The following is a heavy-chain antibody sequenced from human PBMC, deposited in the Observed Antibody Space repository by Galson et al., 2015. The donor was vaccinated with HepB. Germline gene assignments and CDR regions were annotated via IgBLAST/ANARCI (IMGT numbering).Heavy chain of an antibody. Sequence: SLRLSCAASGFSFDYFAMSWIRQAPGKGLEWVSSLSGSGTSTYYVDTVEGRFTVSRDNSDNTLYLQMSSLRAEDTAIYFCAKLNYASLTGYYIDSWGQGTLVTVS. CDR1: GFSFDYFA. J-gene: IGHJ4*02. CDR3: AKLNYASLTGYYIDS. CDR2: LSGSGTST. V-gene: IGHV3-23*01. D-gene: IGHD3-9*01.